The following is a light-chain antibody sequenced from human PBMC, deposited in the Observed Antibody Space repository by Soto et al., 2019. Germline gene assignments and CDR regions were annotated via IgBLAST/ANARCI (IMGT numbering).Light chain of an antibody. J-gene: IGKJ4*01. CDR3: QQTDKLPLT. CDR1: QAISNH. Sequence: DIQMTQSPSPLPASVGDRAIITCQASQAISNHLNWYQQKPGRAPKLLIYDTSNLETGVPSRFRGSGGGTDFTFTITSLQPEDFATYFCQQTDKLPLTFGGGTTVDMK. V-gene: IGKV1-33*01. CDR2: DTS.